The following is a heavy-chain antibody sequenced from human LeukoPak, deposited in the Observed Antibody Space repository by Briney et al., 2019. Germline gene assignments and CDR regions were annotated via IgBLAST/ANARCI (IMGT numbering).Heavy chain of an antibody. CDR2: ISYDGSNK. D-gene: IGHD6-19*01. J-gene: IGHJ4*02. V-gene: IGHV3-30-3*01. CDR3: ARAPSVAGSFDY. CDR1: GFTFSSYA. Sequence: PGGSLRLSCAASGFTFSSYAMHWVRQAPGKGLEGVGVISYDGSNKYYADSVKGRFTSSRDNSKNTLYLQMNSLRAEDTAVYYCARAPSVAGSFDYWGQGTLVTVSS.